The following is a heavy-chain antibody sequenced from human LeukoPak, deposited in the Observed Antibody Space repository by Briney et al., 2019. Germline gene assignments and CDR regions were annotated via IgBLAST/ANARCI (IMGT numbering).Heavy chain of an antibody. Sequence: GGSLRLSCAASGFNFRSHAMCWIRQAPGKGLEWISTISSSGASTYYADSVKGRFTISRDNSKNTLYLQMNSLKTEDTAVYYCTTGDARGGSRSANFDCWGQGTLVTVSS. CDR1: GFNFRSHA. D-gene: IGHD3-10*01. V-gene: IGHV3-23*01. CDR3: TTGDARGGSRSANFDC. CDR2: ISSSGAST. J-gene: IGHJ4*02.